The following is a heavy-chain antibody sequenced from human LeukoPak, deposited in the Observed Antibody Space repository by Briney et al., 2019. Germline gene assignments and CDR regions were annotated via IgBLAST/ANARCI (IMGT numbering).Heavy chain of an antibody. CDR2: IKQDGSEK. CDR3: ARGGTTMVRGVAYYFDY. D-gene: IGHD3-10*01. V-gene: IGHV3-7*01. CDR1: GFTFSSYW. J-gene: IGHJ4*02. Sequence: GGSLRLSCAASGFTFSSYWMSWVRQAPGKGLEWVANIKQDGSEKYYVDSVKGRFTISRDNAKNSLYLQMNSLRAEDTAVYYCARGGTTMVRGVAYYFDYWGQGTLVTVSS.